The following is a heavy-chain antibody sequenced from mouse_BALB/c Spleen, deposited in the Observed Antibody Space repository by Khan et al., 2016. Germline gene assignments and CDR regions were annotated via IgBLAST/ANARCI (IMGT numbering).Heavy chain of an antibody. J-gene: IGHJ4*01. CDR1: GFTFTDYY. CDR2: IRNIANGYTI. CDR3: VSLMQYYAMDY. Sequence: EVELVESGGGLVQPGGSLRLSCATSGFTFTDYYMSWVRQPPGKALVWLGFIRNIANGYTIEYSASVTGRFTISRDNFPSILYLQMNTLRAEDSATYYCVSLMQYYAMDYWGHGTSVTVSS. V-gene: IGHV7-3*02. D-gene: IGHD1-1*01.